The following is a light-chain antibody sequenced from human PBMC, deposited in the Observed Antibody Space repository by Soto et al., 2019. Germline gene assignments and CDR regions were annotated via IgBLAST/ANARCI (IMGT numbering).Light chain of an antibody. Sequence: QSALTQPASVSGSPGQSITISCTGTNSDVGSYNFVSWYQQHPGKAPKLMIYEGSKRPSGVSNRFSGSKSGNTASLTISGLQAEDEADYYCCSYAGSGSFVIATGTKLTVL. CDR2: EGS. V-gene: IGLV2-23*03. CDR1: NSDVGSYNF. CDR3: CSYAGSGSFV. J-gene: IGLJ1*01.